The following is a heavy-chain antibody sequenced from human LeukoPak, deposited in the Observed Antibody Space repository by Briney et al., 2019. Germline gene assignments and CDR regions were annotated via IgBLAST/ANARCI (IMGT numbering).Heavy chain of an antibody. D-gene: IGHD6-19*01. CDR1: GGSVSSGSYY. CDR2: IYYSGST. Sequence: SETLSLTCTVSGGSVSSGSYYWSWIRQPPGKGLEWIGYIYYSGSTNYNPSLKSRVTISVDTSKNQFSLKLSSVTAADTAVYYCARDEGKRVAGTRSYYYCGMDVWGKGTTVTVSS. V-gene: IGHV4-61*01. CDR3: ARDEGKRVAGTRSYYYCGMDV. J-gene: IGHJ6*04.